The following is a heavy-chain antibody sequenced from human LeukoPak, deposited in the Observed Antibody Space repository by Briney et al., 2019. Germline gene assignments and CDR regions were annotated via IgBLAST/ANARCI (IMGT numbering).Heavy chain of an antibody. D-gene: IGHD3-10*01. V-gene: IGHV4-34*01. CDR2: INHSGST. Sequence: SETLSLTCAVYGGSFSGYYWSWIRQPPGKGLEWIGEINHSGSTNYNPSLKSRVTISVDTSKNQFSLKLSSVTAADTAVYYCCGSGSYQIDYWGQGTLVTVSS. CDR3: CGSGSYQIDY. J-gene: IGHJ4*02. CDR1: GGSFSGYY.